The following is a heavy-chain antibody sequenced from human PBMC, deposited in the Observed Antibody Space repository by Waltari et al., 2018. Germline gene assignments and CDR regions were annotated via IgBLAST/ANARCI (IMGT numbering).Heavy chain of an antibody. V-gene: IGHV3-48*03. D-gene: IGHD3-3*01. Sequence: EVQLVESGGGLVQPGGSLRLSCAASGFTFSSYEMNWVRQAPGKGLEWVSYISSSGSTIYYADSVKGRFTISRDNAKNSLYLQMNSLRAEDTAVYYCARAKADFWSGRLYGMDVWGQGTTVTVSS. CDR3: ARAKADFWSGRLYGMDV. J-gene: IGHJ6*02. CDR2: ISSSGSTI. CDR1: GFTFSSYE.